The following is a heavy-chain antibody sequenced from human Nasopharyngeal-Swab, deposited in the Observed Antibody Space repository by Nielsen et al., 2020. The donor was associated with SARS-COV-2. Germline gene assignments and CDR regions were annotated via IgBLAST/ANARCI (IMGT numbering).Heavy chain of an antibody. V-gene: IGHV1-69*13. CDR2: INPIFGKA. Sequence: SVNVSCKASGGTFSSYAISGVRQAPGQGLAWMGGINPIFGKANYAQKFQGRVTITADESTSTAYMELSSLRSEDTAVYYCAGATIFGVVIIGPTTGMDVWGKGTTVTVSS. CDR1: GGTFSSYA. CDR3: AGATIFGVVIIGPTTGMDV. D-gene: IGHD3-3*01. J-gene: IGHJ6*04.